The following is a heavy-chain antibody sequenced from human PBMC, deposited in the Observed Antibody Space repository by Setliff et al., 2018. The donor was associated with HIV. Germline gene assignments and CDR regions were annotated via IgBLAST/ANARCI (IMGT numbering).Heavy chain of an antibody. J-gene: IGHJ2*01. CDR3: ARGGSAMVPGRNYWYFDL. CDR2: IYYSGST. Sequence: SETLSLTCTVSGGSISSHYWSWIRQPPGKGLEWIGYIYYSGSTNYNPSLKSRVTISVDTSKNQFSLKLSSVTAVDTAVYFCARGGSAMVPGRNYWYFDLWGRGTLVTVSS. D-gene: IGHD5-18*01. CDR1: GGSISSHY. V-gene: IGHV4-59*11.